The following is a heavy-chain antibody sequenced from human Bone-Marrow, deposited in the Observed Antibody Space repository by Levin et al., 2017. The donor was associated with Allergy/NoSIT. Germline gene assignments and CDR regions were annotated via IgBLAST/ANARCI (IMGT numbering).Heavy chain of an antibody. CDR2: ISSRSSSR. V-gene: IGHV3-11*01. J-gene: IGHJ3*02. Sequence: GGSLRLSCAASGFTFSDYFMSWIRQAPGKGLEWISYISSRSSSRYYADSVKGRFTISRDDAKDSLYLQMNSLRAEDTAVYYCARIYGSEETFDIWGRGTMVTVYS. D-gene: IGHD2-15*01. CDR1: GFTFSDYF. CDR3: ARIYGSEETFDI.